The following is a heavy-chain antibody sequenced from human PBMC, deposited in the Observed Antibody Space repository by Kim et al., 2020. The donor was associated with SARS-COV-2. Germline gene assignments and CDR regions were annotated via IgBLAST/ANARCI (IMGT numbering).Heavy chain of an antibody. D-gene: IGHD4-17*01. CDR2: ISGSGGST. Sequence: LSLTCAASGFTFSSYAMSWVRQAPGKGLEWVSAISGSGGSTYYADSVKGRFTISRDNSKNTLYLQMNSLRAEDTAVYYCAKDQGYGDYGSDYWGQGTLVTVSS. CDR1: GFTFSSYA. J-gene: IGHJ4*02. CDR3: AKDQGYGDYGSDY. V-gene: IGHV3-23*01.